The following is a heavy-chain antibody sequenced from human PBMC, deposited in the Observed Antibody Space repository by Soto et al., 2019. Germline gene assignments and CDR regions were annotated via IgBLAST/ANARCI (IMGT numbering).Heavy chain of an antibody. Sequence: NPSETLSLTCTVSGGSFKSGSYSWSWIRQPPGKGLEWIGYVYHTGRTSYNPSLKSRVSISMDTPKNQFSLNLDSVTAADTAVYFCARDMHAGFTHYFDPWGQGTLVTVSS. CDR3: ARDMHAGFTHYFDP. V-gene: IGHV4-61*01. CDR1: GGSFKSGSYS. D-gene: IGHD1-26*01. CDR2: VYHTGRT. J-gene: IGHJ5*02.